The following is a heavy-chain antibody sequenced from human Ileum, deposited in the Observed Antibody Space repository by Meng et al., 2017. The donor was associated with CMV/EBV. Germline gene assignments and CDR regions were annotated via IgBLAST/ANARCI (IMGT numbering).Heavy chain of an antibody. CDR1: GFRFSNAW. CDR3: TTGFERGDY. CDR2: IKSTTEGGTI. J-gene: IGHJ4*02. Sequence: LSCAASGFRFSNAWMNRVRRAPGKGLEWVARIKSTTEGGTINYAAPVKGRFTISRDDSEDTLYLQMDSLRSEDTAVYYCTTGFERGDYWGQGTLVTVSS. D-gene: IGHD3-9*01. V-gene: IGHV3-15*07.